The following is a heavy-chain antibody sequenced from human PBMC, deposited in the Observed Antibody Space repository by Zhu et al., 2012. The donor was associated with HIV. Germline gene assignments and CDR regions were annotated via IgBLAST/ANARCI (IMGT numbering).Heavy chain of an antibody. J-gene: IGHJ6*02. CDR1: GGSFSGYY. D-gene: IGHD3-10*01. CDR2: INHSGST. CDR3: ARPGPRWLPGGDYYGMDV. V-gene: IGHV4-34*01. Sequence: QVQLQQWGAGLLKPSETLSLTCAVYGGSFSGYYWSWIRQPPGKGLEWIGEINHSGSTNYNPSLKSRVTISVDTSKNQFSLNLSSVTAADTAVYYCARPGPRWLPGGDYYGMDVWGQGTTVTVSS.